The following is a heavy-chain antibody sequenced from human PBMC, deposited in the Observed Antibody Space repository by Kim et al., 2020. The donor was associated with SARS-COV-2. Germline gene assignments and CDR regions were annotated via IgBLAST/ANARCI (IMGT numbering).Heavy chain of an antibody. CDR1: GFSFNDYT. V-gene: IGHV3-30-3*02. D-gene: IGHD1-26*01. CDR2: ISYDGGSE. Sequence: GGSLRLSCAASGFSFNDYTMNWVRQTPGKGLEWVAFISYDGGSENYADSVKGRFTISRDNSKDTLYLQMNSLRLEDTAVYYCAKDPAHRMVGVAFPPDYWGQGTLVIVSS. J-gene: IGHJ4*02. CDR3: AKDPAHRMVGVAFPPDY.